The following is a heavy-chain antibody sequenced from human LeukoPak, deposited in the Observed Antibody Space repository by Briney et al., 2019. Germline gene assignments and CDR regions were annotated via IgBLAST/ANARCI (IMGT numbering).Heavy chain of an antibody. CDR3: ARALYLTGSRDDAFDF. CDR1: GYTFPRYC. CDR2: ISAYNGNT. D-gene: IGHD1-26*01. V-gene: IGHV1-18*01. J-gene: IGHJ3*01. Sequence: ASVKVSCKASGYTFPRYCISWAPQAPGQGLEWMAWISAYNGNTDYAQKLQGRVTMTTDTSTSTAYMELRSLRSDDTAVYYCARALYLTGSRDDAFDFWGQGTVVTVSA.